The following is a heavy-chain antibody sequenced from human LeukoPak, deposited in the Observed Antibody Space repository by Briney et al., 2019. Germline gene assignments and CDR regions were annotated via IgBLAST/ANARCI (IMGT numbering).Heavy chain of an antibody. V-gene: IGHV3-7*01. CDR3: ARFDRVALFDY. Sequence: GGSLRLSCAASGFTFSAYWMTWVRQAPGKGLEWVANIKQDGSGKYYVDSVKGRFTISRDNAKNSLYLQMNSLRAEDTAVYYCARFDRVALFDYWGQGTLVTVSS. D-gene: IGHD3-9*01. J-gene: IGHJ4*02. CDR2: IKQDGSGK. CDR1: GFTFSAYW.